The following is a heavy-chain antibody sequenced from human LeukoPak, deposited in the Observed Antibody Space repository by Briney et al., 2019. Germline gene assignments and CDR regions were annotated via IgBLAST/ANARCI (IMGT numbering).Heavy chain of an antibody. J-gene: IGHJ4*02. Sequence: SGTLSLTCAVSGGSISSSSHYWGWIRQPPGKGLEWIGSMYYRGSTYHNPSLKSRVTISVDTSKNQFSLKLSSVTAADTAVYYCATTTIRLGYWGQGTLVTVSS. CDR3: ATTTIRLGY. CDR2: MYYRGST. CDR1: GGSISSSSHY. D-gene: IGHD1-26*01. V-gene: IGHV4-39*07.